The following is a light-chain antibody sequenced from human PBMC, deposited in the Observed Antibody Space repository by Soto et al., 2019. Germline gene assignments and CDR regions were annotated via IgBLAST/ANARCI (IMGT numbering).Light chain of an antibody. CDR1: QSVRNNY. Sequence: EVVLTQSPGTLSLSPGERATLSCRASQSVRNNYLAWYQQKPGQSPKLHIFGSSDRATGIPDRFSGSGSGTDFTLTISRLEPEDFAVYYCQQYGNSPPYTFGQGTKLEIK. CDR2: GSS. J-gene: IGKJ2*01. V-gene: IGKV3-20*01. CDR3: QQYGNSPPYT.